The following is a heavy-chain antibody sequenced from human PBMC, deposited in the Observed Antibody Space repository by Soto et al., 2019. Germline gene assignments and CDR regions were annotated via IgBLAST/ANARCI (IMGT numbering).Heavy chain of an antibody. CDR1: GFTFSSYD. V-gene: IGHV3-13*05. CDR2: IGTAGDP. J-gene: IGHJ4*02. D-gene: IGHD6-6*01. Sequence: GGSLRLSCAAAGFTFSSYDMHWVRQAKGKGLEWVSGIGTAGDPYYLGSVKGRFTTSRENAKNSLYLQMNSLRAGDTAVYYCASYSTSSASFDHWGQGTLVTVSS. CDR3: ASYSTSSASFDH.